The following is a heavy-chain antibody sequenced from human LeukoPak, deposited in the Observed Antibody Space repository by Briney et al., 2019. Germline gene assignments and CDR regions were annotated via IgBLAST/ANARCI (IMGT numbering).Heavy chain of an antibody. V-gene: IGHV1-2*06. J-gene: IGHJ5*02. D-gene: IGHD3-16*02. CDR2: INPNSGGT. CDR3: ARVNDYVWGSYRMRWFDP. CDR1: GYTFTGYH. Sequence: ASVKVSCKASGYTFTGYHMHWVRQAPGQGLEWMGRINPNSGGTNYAQKFQGRVTMTRDTSISTAYMELSRLRSDDTAVYYCARVNDYVWGSYRMRWFDPWGQGTLVTVSS.